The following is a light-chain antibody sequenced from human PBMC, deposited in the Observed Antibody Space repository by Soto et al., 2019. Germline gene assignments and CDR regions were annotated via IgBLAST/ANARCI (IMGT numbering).Light chain of an antibody. CDR2: EVS. CDR1: SSDVGGYNY. CDR3: SSYAGGNNWV. Sequence: QSVLTQPPSASGSPGQSVTISCTGTSSDVGGYNYVSWYQQHPGKAPKLMIYEVSKWPSGVPDRFSGSKSGNTASLTVSGLQAEDEADYYCSSYAGGNNWVFGGGTKVTVL. J-gene: IGLJ3*02. V-gene: IGLV2-8*01.